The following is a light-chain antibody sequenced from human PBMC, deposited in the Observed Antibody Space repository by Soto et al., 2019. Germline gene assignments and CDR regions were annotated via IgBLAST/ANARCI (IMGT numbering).Light chain of an antibody. V-gene: IGKV1-5*01. CDR2: DAS. J-gene: IGKJ1*01. CDR3: QQYET. Sequence: DIQMTQSPSTLSASVGDRVTITCRASQSISSWLAWYQQKPGKAPKLLIYDASSLERGVPSRISGSGSGTEITLTISSLQPDDFATYDCQQYETVGQGNKVEIK. CDR1: QSISSW.